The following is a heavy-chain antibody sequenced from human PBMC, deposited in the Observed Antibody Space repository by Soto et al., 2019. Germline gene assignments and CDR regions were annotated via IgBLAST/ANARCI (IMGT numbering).Heavy chain of an antibody. Sequence: PSETLSLTCTVSGFSISSGYYWGWVRQPPGKGLEWIGSMYQSGTTYCNPSLKSRVTISINTSKNQFSLKLTSVTAADTAVYYCARDWYRDGYKGGYFDYWGQGTLVTVSS. J-gene: IGHJ4*02. CDR3: ARDWYRDGYKGGYFDY. D-gene: IGHD1-26*01. CDR1: GFSISSGYY. CDR2: MYQSGTT. V-gene: IGHV4-38-2*02.